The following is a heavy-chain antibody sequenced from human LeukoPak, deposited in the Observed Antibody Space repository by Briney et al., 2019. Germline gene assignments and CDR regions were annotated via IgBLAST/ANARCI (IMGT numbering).Heavy chain of an antibody. CDR3: ARGRGSGWAKSGYFDY. Sequence: SETLSLTCAVYGGSFSGYYWSWIRQPPGKGLEWIGEINHSGSTNYNPSLKSRVTISVDTSKNQFSLKLSSLTAADTAVYYCARGRGSGWAKSGYFDYWGQGTLVTVSS. J-gene: IGHJ4*02. CDR1: GGSFSGYY. V-gene: IGHV4-34*01. CDR2: INHSGST. D-gene: IGHD6-19*01.